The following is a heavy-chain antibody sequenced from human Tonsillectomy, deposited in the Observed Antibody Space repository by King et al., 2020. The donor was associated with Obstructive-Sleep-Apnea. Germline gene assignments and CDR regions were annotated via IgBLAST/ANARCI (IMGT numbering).Heavy chain of an antibody. J-gene: IGHJ4*02. CDR3: ARVPLFYEDTGYPAYFDY. CDR1: GYSISSGYY. CDR2: IHHSGNT. D-gene: IGHD3-9*01. Sequence: QLQESGPGLVKPSETLSLTCSVSGYSISSGYYWGWIRQPPGKGLEWIGNIHHSGNTNYNPSLRSRITISVDTSQNQFSLKMTSVTAADPAMFYCARVPLFYEDTGYPAYFDYWGQGTLVTVSS. V-gene: IGHV4-38-2*02.